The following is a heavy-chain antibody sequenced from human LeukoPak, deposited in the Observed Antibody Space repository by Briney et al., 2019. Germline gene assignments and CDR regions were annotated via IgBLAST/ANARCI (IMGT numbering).Heavy chain of an antibody. CDR3: ARQGHVLLWFGESKFIDY. V-gene: IGHV1-2*02. CDR2: INPNSGGT. Sequence: ASVKVSCKASGYTFTGYYMHWVRQAPGQGLEWMGWINPNSGGTNYAQKFQGRVTMTRDTSISTAYMELSRLRSDDTAVYYCARQGHVLLWFGESKFIDYWGQGTLVTVSS. CDR1: GYTFTGYY. D-gene: IGHD3-10*01. J-gene: IGHJ4*02.